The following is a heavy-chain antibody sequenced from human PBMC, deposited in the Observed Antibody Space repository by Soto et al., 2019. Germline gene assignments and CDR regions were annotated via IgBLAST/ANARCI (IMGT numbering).Heavy chain of an antibody. J-gene: IGHJ6*03. CDR1: GFTLRGYA. CDR2: ISSNGVGT. D-gene: IGHD6-6*01. V-gene: IGHV3-64*01. Sequence: EVQLAESGGGLAQPGGSLRLSCAASGFTLRGYAMDWVRQAPGKGLEYVSGISSNGVGTYYANSVQGRFTISRDNSKNRVYLQVGSLRPEDMAVYYCARRARPDFYYMDVWGKGTTVTVSS. CDR3: ARRARPDFYYMDV.